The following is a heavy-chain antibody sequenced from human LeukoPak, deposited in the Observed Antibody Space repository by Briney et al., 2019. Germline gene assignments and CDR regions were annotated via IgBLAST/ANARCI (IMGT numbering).Heavy chain of an antibody. V-gene: IGHV4-34*01. CDR2: INHSGSP. Sequence: SETLSLTCAVYGGSFSGYYWSWIRQPPGKGLEWIGEINHSGSPNYNPSLKSRVTISVDTSKNQFSLKLSSVTAADTAVHYCARKAGYCSSTSCSHYWYFDLWGRGTLVTVSS. J-gene: IGHJ2*01. CDR3: ARKAGYCSSTSCSHYWYFDL. D-gene: IGHD2-2*01. CDR1: GGSFSGYY.